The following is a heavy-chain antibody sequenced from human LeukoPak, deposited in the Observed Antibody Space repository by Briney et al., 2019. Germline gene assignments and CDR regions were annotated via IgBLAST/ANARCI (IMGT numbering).Heavy chain of an antibody. CDR3: ARDLLNHIEPYHYMDV. Sequence: SETLALTCSVSGGSISSSTYYWGWIRQPPGKGLEWIGSIYYSGSTYYNPSLKSRVTITVDTSKNQFSLKLSSVTAADTAVYYCARDLLNHIEPYHYMDVWGKGTTVTVSS. J-gene: IGHJ6*03. D-gene: IGHD1-14*01. CDR2: IYYSGST. CDR1: GGSISSSTYY. V-gene: IGHV4-39*07.